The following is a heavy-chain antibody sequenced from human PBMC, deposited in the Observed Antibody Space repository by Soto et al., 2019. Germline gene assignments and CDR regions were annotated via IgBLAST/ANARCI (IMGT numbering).Heavy chain of an antibody. CDR1: GGSISSGGYS. V-gene: IGHV4-30-2*01. CDR3: ARVPDY. CDR2: IYHNGST. J-gene: IGHJ4*02. Sequence: QLQLQESGSGLVKPSQTLSLTCAVSGGSISSGGYSWSWIRQPPGKGLEWIGYIYHNGSTYDNPSLKSRVTISVDRSTNQFSLKLRSVTAAETAVYSGARVPDYWGQGTLVTVSS.